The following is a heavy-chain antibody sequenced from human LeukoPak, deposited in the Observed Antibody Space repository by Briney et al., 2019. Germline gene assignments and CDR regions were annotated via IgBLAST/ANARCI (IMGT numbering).Heavy chain of an antibody. D-gene: IGHD3-10*01. CDR1: GYTFTSYD. V-gene: IGHV1-8*01. J-gene: IGHJ5*02. Sequence: ASVKVSCKASGYTFTSYDINWVRQATGQGLEWMGWMNPNSGDTGYAQKFQGRVTMTRNTSISTAYMELSSLRSEDTAVYYCARRRWGVVLNWFDPWGQGTLVTVSS. CDR2: MNPNSGDT. CDR3: ARRRWGVVLNWFDP.